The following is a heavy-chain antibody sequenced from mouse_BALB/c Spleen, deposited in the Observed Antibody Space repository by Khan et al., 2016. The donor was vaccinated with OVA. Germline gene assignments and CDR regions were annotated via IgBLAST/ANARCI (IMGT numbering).Heavy chain of an antibody. J-gene: IGHJ1*01. V-gene: IGHV3-2*02. CDR3: ARRSV. CDR2: ITYSGST. Sequence: EVQLPASRPGLVKPSQSLSLTCTVTGYSITSDYAWNWIRQFPGNKLEWMGYITYSGSTSYNPSLKSRISITRDTSKNQFFLQLNSVTTEDTATYFCARRSVWGAGTTVTVSS. CDR1: GYSITSDYA.